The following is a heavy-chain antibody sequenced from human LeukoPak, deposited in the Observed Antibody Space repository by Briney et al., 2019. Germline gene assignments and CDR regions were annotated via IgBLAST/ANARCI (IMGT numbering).Heavy chain of an antibody. CDR3: AREGYYGSGSFFDY. CDR2: ISSSSSTI. CDR1: GFTFSSYS. D-gene: IGHD3-10*01. Sequence: GGSLRLSCAASGFTFSSYSMNWVRQARGKGLEWVSYISSSSSTIYYADSVKGRFTISRDNAKNSRYLQMNSLRAEDTAVYYCAREGYYGSGSFFDYWGQGTLVTVSS. J-gene: IGHJ4*02. V-gene: IGHV3-48*01.